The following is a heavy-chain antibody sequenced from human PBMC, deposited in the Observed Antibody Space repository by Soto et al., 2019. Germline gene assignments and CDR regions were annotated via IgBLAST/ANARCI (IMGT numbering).Heavy chain of an antibody. CDR2: IWYDGSNK. D-gene: IGHD3-10*01. CDR3: ARDREYYGSGSSRTGGFDP. Sequence: GGSLRLSCAASGFTFSSYGMHWVRQAPGKGLEWVAVIWYDGSNKYYADSVKGRFTISRDNSKNTLYLQMNSLRAEDTAVYYCARDREYYGSGSSRTGGFDPWGQGTLVTVSS. CDR1: GFTFSSYG. J-gene: IGHJ5*02. V-gene: IGHV3-33*01.